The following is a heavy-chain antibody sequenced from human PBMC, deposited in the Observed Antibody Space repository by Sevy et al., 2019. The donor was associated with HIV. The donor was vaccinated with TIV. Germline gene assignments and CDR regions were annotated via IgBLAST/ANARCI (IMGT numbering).Heavy chain of an antibody. D-gene: IGHD3-3*01. Sequence: GGSLRLSCAASGFTFSSYAMHWVRQAPGKGLEWVAVISYDGSNKYYADSVKGRFTISRDNSKNTLYLQMNSLRAEDTAVYYCARSGHDFGAVDPWGQGTLVTVSS. CDR2: ISYDGSNK. CDR3: ARSGHDFGAVDP. V-gene: IGHV3-30-3*01. J-gene: IGHJ5*02. CDR1: GFTFSSYA.